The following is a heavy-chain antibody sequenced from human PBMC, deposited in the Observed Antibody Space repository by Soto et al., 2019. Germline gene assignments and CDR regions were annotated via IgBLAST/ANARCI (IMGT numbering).Heavy chain of an antibody. D-gene: IGHD3-10*01. J-gene: IGHJ6*02. CDR2: IIPIFGAA. V-gene: IGHV1-69*01. CDR3: ARPEISVDRGAPYSSYYHFGLDV. Sequence: QVQLVQSGAELKKPGSSVKVSCKASGGTFSSLAISWVRQAPGQGLQWMGGIIPIFGAADYAKNFQDRVTITADGSTNTVYMELGRLRLEESAIYSCARPEISVDRGAPYSSYYHFGLDVWGQGTTVTVSS. CDR1: GGTFSSLA.